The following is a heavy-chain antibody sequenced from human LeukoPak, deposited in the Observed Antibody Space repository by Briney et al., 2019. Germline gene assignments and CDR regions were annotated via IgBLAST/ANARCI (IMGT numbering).Heavy chain of an antibody. CDR1: VYTFTRYD. D-gene: IGHD3-16*01. CDR3: ATGGFGAIGGVYF. J-gene: IGHJ4*02. CDR2: MNPNSGNT. V-gene: IGHV1-8*01. Sequence: APVKVSCKSSVYTFTRYDINWVRQATGQGLAWVGWMNPNSGNTGYPQKLQGRVTMTRNTSISTAYMELSSLRSEDTAVYYCATGGFGAIGGVYFWGQGPLVTVSS.